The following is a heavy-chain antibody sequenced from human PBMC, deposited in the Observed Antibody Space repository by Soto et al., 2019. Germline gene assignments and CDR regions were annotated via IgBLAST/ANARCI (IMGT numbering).Heavy chain of an antibody. CDR3: ARASYDSSTYYLDY. CDR1: GASISSGDYY. Sequence: SETLSLTCTVSGASISSGDYYWTWIRQPPGKGLEWIGSIYYSGSTYYNPSLKSRVTISVDTSNNQFSLKLSSVTAADTAVYYCARASYDSSTYYLDYWGQGALVTVSS. CDR2: IYYSGST. V-gene: IGHV4-30-4*01. J-gene: IGHJ4*02. D-gene: IGHD3-22*01.